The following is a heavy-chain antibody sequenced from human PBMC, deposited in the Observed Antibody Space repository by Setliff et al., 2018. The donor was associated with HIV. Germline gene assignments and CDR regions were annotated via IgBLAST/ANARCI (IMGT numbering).Heavy chain of an antibody. Sequence: PGESLKISCKGSGYSFTSNWIGWVRQMPGKGLEWMGIIYPGDSDARYSPSFQGQVTISADKSISTAYLQWSSLKASDTAMYYCARGEQWLLPAFDIWGQGTMVTVSS. CDR2: IYPGDSDA. J-gene: IGHJ3*02. CDR1: GYSFTSNW. V-gene: IGHV5-51*01. CDR3: ARGEQWLLPAFDI. D-gene: IGHD6-19*01.